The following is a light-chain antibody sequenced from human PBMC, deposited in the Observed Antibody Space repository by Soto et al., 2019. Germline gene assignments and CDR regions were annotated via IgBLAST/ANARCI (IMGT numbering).Light chain of an antibody. J-gene: IGKJ1*01. CDR1: QTINNY. Sequence: DIQMTQSPSSLSASVGDRVTITCRASQTINNYLYWYQQKPGKAPRLLIYAASNLQRGVPSRFTGSGSGTDFTLTINNLQPDDFAVYYCQQCFSIPPTFGHGTKVDIK. CDR3: QQCFSIPPT. CDR2: AAS. V-gene: IGKV1-39*01.